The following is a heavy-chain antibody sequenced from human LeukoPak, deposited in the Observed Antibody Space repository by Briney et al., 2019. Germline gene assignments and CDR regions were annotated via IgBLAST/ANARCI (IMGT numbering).Heavy chain of an antibody. D-gene: IGHD2/OR15-2a*01. CDR3: ARGRFYGFSGDS. CDR1: GGSISTGGYY. V-gene: IGHV4-31*11. CDR2: IYHSGSN. Sequence: PSETLSLSCAVSGGSISTGGYYWDWIRQHPGRGLEWIGFIYHSGSNSYNPSLKRRLSISVDTSKNQCSLKLNSVTAADTAVYYCARGRFYGFSGDSWGQGTLVTVSS. J-gene: IGHJ4*02.